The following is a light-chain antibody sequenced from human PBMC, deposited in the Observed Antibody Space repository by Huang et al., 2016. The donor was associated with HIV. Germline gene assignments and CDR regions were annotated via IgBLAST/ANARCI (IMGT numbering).Light chain of an antibody. V-gene: IGKV3-15*01. CDR3: QQYNDWPLT. CDR2: DAS. J-gene: IGKJ4*01. Sequence: EIVMTQSPATLSVSPGERATLSCRASQSVINYLAWYQQKPGQAPRLLIYDASTGATGIPARFSGSGSGTEFTLTISSLQSEDSVVYYCQQYNDWPLTFGGGTKVEIK. CDR1: QSVINY.